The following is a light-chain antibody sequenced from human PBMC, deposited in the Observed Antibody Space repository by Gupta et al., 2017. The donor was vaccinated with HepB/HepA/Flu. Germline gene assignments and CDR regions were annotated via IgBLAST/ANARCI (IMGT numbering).Light chain of an antibody. CDR2: EVS. Sequence: GTGGDVGGYNYVSWYQQHPGKAPKLIVSEVSKRPSGVPDRFSGSKSGSTASLTVSGLQAEDEADYYCSSYASTNKIIFGGGTKLTVL. CDR1: GGDVGGYNY. CDR3: SSYASTNKII. J-gene: IGLJ2*01. V-gene: IGLV2-8*01.